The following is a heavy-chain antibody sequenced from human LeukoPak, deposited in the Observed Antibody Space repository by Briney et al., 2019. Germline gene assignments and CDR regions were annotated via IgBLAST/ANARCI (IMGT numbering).Heavy chain of an antibody. V-gene: IGHV4-34*01. D-gene: IGHD5-12*01. J-gene: IGHJ4*02. CDR2: INHSGST. CDR3: AGSGYSGYDLHY. CDR1: GGSFSGYY. Sequence: PSETLSLTCAVYGGSFSGYYWSWIRQPPGKGLEWIGEINHSGSTNYNPSLKSRVTISVDTSKNQFSLKLSSVTAADTAVYYCAGSGYSGYDLHYWGQGTLVTVSS.